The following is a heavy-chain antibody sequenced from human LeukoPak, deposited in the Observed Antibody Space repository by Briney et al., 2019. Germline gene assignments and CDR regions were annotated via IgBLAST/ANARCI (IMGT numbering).Heavy chain of an antibody. D-gene: IGHD4-23*01. CDR2: ISDSGGNT. CDR3: ARDRWFDY. V-gene: IGHV3-23*01. Sequence: GGSLRLSCAVSGITLSNYGMSWVRQAPGKGLEWVAGISDSGGNTKYADSVKGRFTISRDNSKNTLYLQMNSLRAEDTAVYYCARDRWFDYWGQGTLVTVSS. CDR1: GITLSNYG. J-gene: IGHJ4*02.